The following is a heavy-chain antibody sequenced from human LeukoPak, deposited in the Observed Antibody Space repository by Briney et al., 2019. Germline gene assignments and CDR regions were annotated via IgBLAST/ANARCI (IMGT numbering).Heavy chain of an antibody. J-gene: IGHJ4*02. D-gene: IGHD4-11*01. Sequence: GGSLRLSCTVSGFTFSTYAMTWVRQAPGEGLEWVSTISGSGSGTYYADSVKGRFTISRDNSKDTLYLQMNSLRADDTAVYYCAKTMTTQHFDYWGRGTLVTVSS. CDR1: GFTFSTYA. V-gene: IGHV3-23*01. CDR2: ISGSGSGT. CDR3: AKTMTTQHFDY.